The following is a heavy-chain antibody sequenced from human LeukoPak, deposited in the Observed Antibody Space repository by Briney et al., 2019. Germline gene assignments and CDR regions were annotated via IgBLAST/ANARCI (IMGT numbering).Heavy chain of an antibody. CDR3: ARDSSPDYDILTGYPLGV. D-gene: IGHD3-9*01. J-gene: IGHJ6*04. CDR1: GGSISSSNYY. CDR2: IYTSGST. V-gene: IGHV4-61*02. Sequence: SETLSLTCTVSGGSISSSNYYWSWIRQPAGKGLEWIGRIYTSGSTNYNPSLKSRVTISVDTSKNQFSLKLSSVTAADTAVYYCARDSSPDYDILTGYPLGVWGKGTTVTVSS.